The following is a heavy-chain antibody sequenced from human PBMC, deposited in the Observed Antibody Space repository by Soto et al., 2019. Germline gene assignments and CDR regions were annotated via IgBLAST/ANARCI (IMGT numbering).Heavy chain of an antibody. CDR3: ARDELASTERGFDY. CDR1: GFTFSSYG. Sequence: QVQLVESGGGVVQPGRSLRLSCAASGFTFSSYGMHWVRQAPGKGLEWVAVIWYDGSNKYYADSVKGRFTISRDNSKNTLYLQMNSLRAEDTAVYYCARDELASTERGFDYWGQGTLVTVSS. V-gene: IGHV3-33*01. CDR2: IWYDGSNK. D-gene: IGHD1-1*01. J-gene: IGHJ4*02.